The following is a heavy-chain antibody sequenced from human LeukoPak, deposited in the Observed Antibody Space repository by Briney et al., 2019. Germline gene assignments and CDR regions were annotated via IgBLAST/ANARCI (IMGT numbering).Heavy chain of an antibody. CDR2: ISYDGSNK. V-gene: IGHV3-30-3*01. J-gene: IGHJ4*02. CDR1: GFTFSSYA. D-gene: IGHD3-22*01. CDR3: ARGFDSRFFDY. Sequence: GGSLRLSFAASGFTFSSYAMHWVRQAPGKGLEWVAVISYDGSNKYYANSVRGRFTISRDNAKNTLYLQMNTLRVEDTAVYYCARGFDSRFFDYWGQGTLVTVSS.